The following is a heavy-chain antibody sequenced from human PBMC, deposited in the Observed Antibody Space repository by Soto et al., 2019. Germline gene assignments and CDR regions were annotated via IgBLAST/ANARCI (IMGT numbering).Heavy chain of an antibody. CDR1: GDSINTDYY. J-gene: IGHJ4*02. V-gene: IGHV4-30-4*01. Sequence: SETLSLTCTVSGDSINTDYYWSLIRQPPGKGLEWIGHIYYSGGTFYSPSLKSRLALSVDTSKNQFSLRLSSVTAAETAVYYCARDTAAIYSDSNSYYPHLDSLGQGTLVSVSS. CDR2: IYYSGGT. D-gene: IGHD3-22*01. CDR3: ARDTAAIYSDSNSYYPHLDS.